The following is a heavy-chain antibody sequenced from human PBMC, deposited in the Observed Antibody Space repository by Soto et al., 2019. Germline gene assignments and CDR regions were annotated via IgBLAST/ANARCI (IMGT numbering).Heavy chain of an antibody. D-gene: IGHD6-19*01. CDR2: ISSDGSNI. Sequence: EVQLLESGGGLVQPGGSLRLSCAASGFTFSRYWMHWVRQAPGKGLVWVSRISSDGSNIIYADSVKGRFTISRDDAKNMLYLQMNNLRDEDTAVYYCGRDQTMAGPTTLDYWGQGALVTVSS. CDR1: GFTFSRYW. J-gene: IGHJ4*02. CDR3: GRDQTMAGPTTLDY. V-gene: IGHV3-74*01.